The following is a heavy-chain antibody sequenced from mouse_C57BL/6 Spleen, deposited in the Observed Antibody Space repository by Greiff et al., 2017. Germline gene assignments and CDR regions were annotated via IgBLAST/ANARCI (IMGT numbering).Heavy chain of an antibody. D-gene: IGHD2-4*01. V-gene: IGHV1-7*01. Sequence: QVHVKQSGAELAKPGASVKLSCKASGYTFTSYWMHWVKQRPGQGLEWIGYINPSSGYTKYNQKFKDKATLTADKSSSTAYMQLSSLTYEDSAVYYCARLPIYYDYDPLFDYWGQGTTLTVSS. CDR2: INPSSGYT. J-gene: IGHJ2*01. CDR1: GYTFTSYW. CDR3: ARLPIYYDYDPLFDY.